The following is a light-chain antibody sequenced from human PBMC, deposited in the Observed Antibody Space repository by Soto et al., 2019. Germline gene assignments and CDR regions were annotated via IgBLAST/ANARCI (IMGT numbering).Light chain of an antibody. V-gene: IGLV2-14*01. CDR2: DVS. CDR1: SSDVGRYNY. CDR3: SSFTSSSTYV. J-gene: IGLJ1*01. Sequence: QSALTQPASVSGSPGQSITISCTGTSSDVGRYNYVSWYQQHPGKAPKLTIYDVSNRPSGVSSRFSGSKSGNTASLTISGLQAEDEDDYYCSSFTSSSTYVFGTGTKLTVL.